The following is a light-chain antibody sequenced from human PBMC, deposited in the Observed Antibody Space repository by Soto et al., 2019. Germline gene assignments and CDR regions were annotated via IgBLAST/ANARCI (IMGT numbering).Light chain of an antibody. CDR3: QQYEDVPRT. Sequence: DIQMTQSPSSLSATVVDRVTITCQASQHISNYLNWYQQKPGKAPKLLIYDASKLEKGVPSRFSGSGSGTDFSLSISSLQPEDIATYYCQQYEDVPRTFGQGTKVDIK. V-gene: IGKV1-33*01. CDR2: DAS. CDR1: QHISNY. J-gene: IGKJ1*01.